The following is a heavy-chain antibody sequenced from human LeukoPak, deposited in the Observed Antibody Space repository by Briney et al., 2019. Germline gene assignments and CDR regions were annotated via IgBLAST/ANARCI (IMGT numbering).Heavy chain of an antibody. CDR3: ARARITIFGVVMLFDY. V-gene: IGHV3-30*03. Sequence: GGSLRLSCAASGFTFSSYGMHWVRQAPGKGLEWVAVISYDGSNKYYADSVKGRFTISRDNSKNTLYLQMNSLRAEDTAVYYCARARITIFGVVMLFDYWGQGTLVTVSS. D-gene: IGHD3-3*01. CDR1: GFTFSSYG. CDR2: ISYDGSNK. J-gene: IGHJ4*02.